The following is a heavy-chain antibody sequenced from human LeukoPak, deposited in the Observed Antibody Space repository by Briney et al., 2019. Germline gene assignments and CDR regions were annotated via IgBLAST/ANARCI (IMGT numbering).Heavy chain of an antibody. V-gene: IGHV3-48*03. Sequence: PGGSLRLSCETSGLSFSNYEMMWVRQAPGKGLEWVSYISSRGSPIVYSDSVKGRFTISIDNAKKSLYLQMYSLRAEDTAVYYCAGGPEWSGGPAYWGQGTLVTVSS. CDR3: AGGPEWSGGPAY. J-gene: IGHJ4*02. D-gene: IGHD3-3*01. CDR2: ISSRGSPI. CDR1: GLSFSNYE.